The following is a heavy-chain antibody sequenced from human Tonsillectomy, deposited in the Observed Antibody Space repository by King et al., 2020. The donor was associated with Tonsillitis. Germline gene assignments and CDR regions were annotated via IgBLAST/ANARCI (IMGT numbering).Heavy chain of an antibody. D-gene: IGHD2-2*01. J-gene: IGHJ6*03. V-gene: IGHV3-48*03. CDR3: ARSIVVGGRFLQKRRGYYMDV. Sequence: EGQLVQSGGGLVQPGGSLRLSCAASGFTFSSYEMNWVRQAPGKGLEWVSYISSSGSSIYYADSVKGRFTISRDNAKNSLYLQMNSLRAEDTAVYYCARSIVVGGRFLQKRRGYYMDVWGKGTTVTVSS. CDR2: ISSSGSSI. CDR1: GFTFSSYE.